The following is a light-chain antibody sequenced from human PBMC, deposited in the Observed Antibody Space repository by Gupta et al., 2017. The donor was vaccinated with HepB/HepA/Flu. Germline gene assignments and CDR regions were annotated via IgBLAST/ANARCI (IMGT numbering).Light chain of an antibody. V-gene: IGKV3-20*01. CDR3: NHYGRAAWM. J-gene: IGKJ1*01. CDR1: QSVASNS. CDR2: GTT. Sequence: IVLTQSPGTLSLSPGERATLSCRASQSVASNSLAWYQQKPGQAPRLLIYGTTTRATGIPDRFSGSGSGTDFTLTISRLEPEDFAMYYCNHYGRAAWMFGRGTKVEI.